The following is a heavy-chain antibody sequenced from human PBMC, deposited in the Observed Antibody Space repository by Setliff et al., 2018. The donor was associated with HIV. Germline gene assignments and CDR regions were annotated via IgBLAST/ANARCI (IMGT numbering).Heavy chain of an antibody. CDR2: VSQSGST. J-gene: IGHJ5*02. Sequence: SETLSLTCSVSGVSINRTDHYWGWIRQSPGKSLEWIGSVSQSGSTYYNPSLKSRITISVDRSKNLFSLKLIAVTAADQGVYYCARVPVAGANWFDPWGLGTLVTVSS. CDR3: ARVPVAGANWFDP. D-gene: IGHD2-21*01. V-gene: IGHV4-39*01. CDR1: GVSINRTDHY.